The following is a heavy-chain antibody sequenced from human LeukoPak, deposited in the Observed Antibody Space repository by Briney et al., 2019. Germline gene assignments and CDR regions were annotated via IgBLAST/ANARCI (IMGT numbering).Heavy chain of an antibody. CDR3: ARQGARRYRSYWFDP. CDR1: GGSISTYY. D-gene: IGHD6-6*01. V-gene: IGHV4-59*08. J-gene: IGHJ5*02. CDR2: IYYSGST. Sequence: SETLSLTCTVSGGSISTYYWSWIRQPPGEGLEWIGYIYYSGSTSYNPSLKSRVTISVGTSKSQFSLNLSSVTAADTAVYYCARQGARRYRSYWFDPWGQGTLVTVSS.